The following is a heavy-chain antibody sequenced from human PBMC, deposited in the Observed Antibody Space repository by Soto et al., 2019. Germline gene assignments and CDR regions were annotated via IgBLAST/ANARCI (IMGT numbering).Heavy chain of an antibody. V-gene: IGHV4-30-4*01. Sequence: SETLSLTCSVSGGSISSGYYYWSWIRQPPRKGLEWIGNIYYSGNTYYNPSLKSRLIISIDTSKNQFSLNLRSVTAADTAVYYCAREGYSDTYSYYQTLDVWGQGTTVTVSS. J-gene: IGHJ6*02. CDR2: IYYSGNT. D-gene: IGHD4-17*01. CDR3: AREGYSDTYSYYQTLDV. CDR1: GGSISSGYYY.